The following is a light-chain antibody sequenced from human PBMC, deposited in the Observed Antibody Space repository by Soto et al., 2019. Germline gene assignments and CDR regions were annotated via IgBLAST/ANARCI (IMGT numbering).Light chain of an antibody. CDR1: DRDVGGFNY. J-gene: IGLJ1*01. CDR2: DVG. Sequence: QSALTQPASVSGAPGQSITISCTGTDRDVGGFNYVSWYQQYPGKAPKLMIYDVGDRPSGVSNRFSGSKSGNTASLTISGLQAEDEADYYCSSYTAYTTYVFGTGTQLTVL. V-gene: IGLV2-14*01. CDR3: SSYTAYTTYV.